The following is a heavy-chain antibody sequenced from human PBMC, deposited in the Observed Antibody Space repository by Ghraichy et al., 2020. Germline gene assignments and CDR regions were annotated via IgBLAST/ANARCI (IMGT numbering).Heavy chain of an antibody. CDR1: GGTFSSYA. CDR3: ARDLEWFGESRGYYYYYMDV. J-gene: IGHJ6*03. V-gene: IGHV1-69*13. D-gene: IGHD3-10*01. CDR2: IIPIFGTA. Sequence: SVKVSCKASGGTFSSYAISWVRQAPGQGLEWMGGIIPIFGTANYAQKFQGRVTITADESTSTAYMELSSLRSEDTAVYYCARDLEWFGESRGYYYYYMDVWGKGTTVTVSS.